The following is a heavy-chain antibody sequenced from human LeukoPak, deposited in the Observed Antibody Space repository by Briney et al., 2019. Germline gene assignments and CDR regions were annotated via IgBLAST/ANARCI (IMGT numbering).Heavy chain of an antibody. J-gene: IGHJ2*01. CDR2: IYYSGST. CDR3: AREGGDYGGNSQFWYFDL. D-gene: IGHD4-23*01. CDR1: GGSISSSSYY. Sequence: PSETLSLTCTVSGGSISSSSYYWGWIRQPPGQGLEWIGSIYYSGSTYYNPSLKSRVTISVDTSKNQFSLKLSSVTAADTAVYYCAREGGDYGGNSQFWYFDLWGRGTLVTVSS. V-gene: IGHV4-39*07.